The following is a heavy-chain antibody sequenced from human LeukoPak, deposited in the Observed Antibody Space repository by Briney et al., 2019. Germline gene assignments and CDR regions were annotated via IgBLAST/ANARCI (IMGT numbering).Heavy chain of an antibody. CDR1: GYKFTNYW. J-gene: IGHJ4*02. CDR3: ARHMGTSSRVAPLEY. D-gene: IGHD1-14*01. V-gene: IGHV5-51*01. Sequence: GESLKISCKGSGYKFTNYWIGWVRQMPGKGLEWMGIIYPGDSDTRYSPSFQGQVTISADKSTSTVYLQWSSLKASDTAMYYCARHMGTSSRVAPLEYWGQGTLVSVSS. CDR2: IYPGDSDT.